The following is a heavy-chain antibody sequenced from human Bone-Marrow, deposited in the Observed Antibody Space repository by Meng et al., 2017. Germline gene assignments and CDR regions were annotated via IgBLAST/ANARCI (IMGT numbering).Heavy chain of an antibody. CDR1: GFTFSRCS. CDR3: ARGVAVAGNYYYFYGMDV. V-gene: IGHV3-30*04. J-gene: IGHJ6*02. Sequence: GGPLRLSCAASGFTFSRCSMHWVRQAPGKGLEWVAVISYDGRNIYYADSVKGRFTISRDNSKNTLYLQMNSLGPEDTALYYCARGVAVAGNYYYFYGMDVWGQGTTVTVSS. D-gene: IGHD6-19*01. CDR2: ISYDGRNI.